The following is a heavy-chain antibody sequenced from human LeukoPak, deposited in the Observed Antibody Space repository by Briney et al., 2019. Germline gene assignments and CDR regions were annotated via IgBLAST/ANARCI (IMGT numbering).Heavy chain of an antibody. D-gene: IGHD3-10*01. Sequence: GGSLRLSCAASGFTFDDYAMHWARQAPGKGLEWVSGISWNSGSIGYADSVKGRFTISRDNAKNSLYLQMNSLRAEDMALYYCAKEGRGSYYFDYWGQGTLVTVSS. CDR1: GFTFDDYA. J-gene: IGHJ4*02. CDR3: AKEGRGSYYFDY. V-gene: IGHV3-9*03. CDR2: ISWNSGSI.